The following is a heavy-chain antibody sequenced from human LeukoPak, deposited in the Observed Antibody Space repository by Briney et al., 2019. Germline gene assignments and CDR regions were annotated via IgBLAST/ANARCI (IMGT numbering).Heavy chain of an antibody. D-gene: IGHD3-3*01. CDR3: GRELTVIRNSYDSWAPPVDF. CDR2: ISAYNGNT. Sequence: ASVKVSCKASGYTFTSYGISWVRQAPGQGREWMGWISAYNGNTNYALKLQDRITMTTDTSTSTDYMELRSLRSDDTAVYDWGRELTVIRNSYDSWAPPVDFWGQGTLVTVSS. CDR1: GYTFTSYG. V-gene: IGHV1-18*01. J-gene: IGHJ4*02.